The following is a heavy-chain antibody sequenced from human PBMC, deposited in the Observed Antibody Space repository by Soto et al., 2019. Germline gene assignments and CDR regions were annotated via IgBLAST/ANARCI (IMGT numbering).Heavy chain of an antibody. V-gene: IGHV1-69*12. CDR1: GGTFSNSA. J-gene: IGHJ6*01. CDR3: ARDKDRQHLGGNYYYILHV. CDR2: IMPIFRTP. Sequence: QVQLEQSGAEVKKPGSSVKVSCKASGGTFSNSAISWVRQAPGQGLEWMGGIMPIFRTPDYAQRFQGRVTITADESTSTAYMELSGLRPDDTAVYYCARDKDRQHLGGNYYYILHVW.